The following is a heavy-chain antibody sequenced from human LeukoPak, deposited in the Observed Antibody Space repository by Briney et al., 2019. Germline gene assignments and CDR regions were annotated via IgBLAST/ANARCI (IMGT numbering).Heavy chain of an antibody. CDR3: ARGQRGDY. CDR1: GFTFSDYY. J-gene: IGHJ4*02. CDR2: ISTTSSFT. Sequence: GGSLRLSCAASGFTFSDYYMSWIHQAPRKGLEWVSYISTTSSFTNYADSVKGRFTISRDNAKNSLSLQMDSLRAEDTAVYYCARGQRGDYWGQGTLVTVSS. V-gene: IGHV3-11*05. D-gene: IGHD6-25*01.